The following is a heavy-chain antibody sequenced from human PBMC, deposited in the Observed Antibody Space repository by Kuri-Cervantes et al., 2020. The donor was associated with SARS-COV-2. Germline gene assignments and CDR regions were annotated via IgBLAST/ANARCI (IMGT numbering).Heavy chain of an antibody. CDR1: GHTLTNYW. Sequence: GGSLRLSCKASGHTLTNYWIGWVRQMPGKGLEWVGIIYPGDSDTRYSPSFQGQVTISADKSITTVYLQWSSLKASDTAIYYCASRGTTVPAGNYWGQGTLVTVSS. D-gene: IGHD4-17*01. J-gene: IGHJ4*02. V-gene: IGHV5-51*01. CDR2: IYPGDSDT. CDR3: ASRGTTVPAGNY.